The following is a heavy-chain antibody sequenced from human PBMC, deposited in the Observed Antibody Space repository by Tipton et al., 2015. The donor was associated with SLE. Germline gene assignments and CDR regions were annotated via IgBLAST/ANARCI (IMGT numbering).Heavy chain of an antibody. CDR1: GGSFVGYY. V-gene: IGHV4-34*01. J-gene: IGHJ4*01. CDR3: AKDYNHDNADYN. Sequence: GLVKPSETLSLTCAVSGGSFVGYYWNWIRQPPGKGLEWIGEIKHSGRTNYNPSLKSRVTMSVDTSKDQFSLKLSSVTAAGTAVYYCAKDYNHDNADYNWGQGTLVIVSS. D-gene: IGHD4-17*01. CDR2: IKHSGRT.